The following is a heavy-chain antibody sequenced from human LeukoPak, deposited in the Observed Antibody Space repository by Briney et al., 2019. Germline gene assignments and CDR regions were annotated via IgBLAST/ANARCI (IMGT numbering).Heavy chain of an antibody. Sequence: SETLSLTCTVSGGSISSSSYYWGWIRQPPGKGLEWIGSIYYSGSTYYNPSLKSRVTISVDTSKNQFSLKLSSVTAADTAVYYCARGQDGYNSRGRLFDYWGQGTLVTVSS. CDR1: GGSISSSSYY. J-gene: IGHJ4*02. D-gene: IGHD5-24*01. CDR3: ARGQDGYNSRGRLFDY. V-gene: IGHV4-39*01. CDR2: IYYSGST.